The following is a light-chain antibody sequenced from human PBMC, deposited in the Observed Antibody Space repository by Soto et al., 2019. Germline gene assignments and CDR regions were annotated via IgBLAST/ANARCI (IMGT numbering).Light chain of an antibody. V-gene: IGLV1-40*01. CDR1: FSNIGENYE. J-gene: IGLJ3*02. CDR3: QTYDSKLDGAV. Sequence: QSVLTQPPSVSGAPGHRVTLSCNGSFSNIGENYEVHWYQQLPGTAPKLLIYGNTNRPSGVPDRFSASKSGTSASLTISELQPGDQADYYCQTYDSKLDGAVFGGGTTLTVL. CDR2: GNT.